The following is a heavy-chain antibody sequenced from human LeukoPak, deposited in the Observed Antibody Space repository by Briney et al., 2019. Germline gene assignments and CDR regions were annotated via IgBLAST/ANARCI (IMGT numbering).Heavy chain of an antibody. CDR3: ASRDYYDSSGYYPGDY. CDR2: ISSSSSTI. D-gene: IGHD3-22*01. Sequence: GGSLRLSCAASGFTFSSYSMNWVRQAPGKGLEWVSYISSSSSTIYYADSVKGRFTISRDNAKNSLYLQMNSLRAEDTAVYYCASRDYYDSSGYYPGDYWGQGTLVTFSS. J-gene: IGHJ4*02. CDR1: GFTFSSYS. V-gene: IGHV3-48*01.